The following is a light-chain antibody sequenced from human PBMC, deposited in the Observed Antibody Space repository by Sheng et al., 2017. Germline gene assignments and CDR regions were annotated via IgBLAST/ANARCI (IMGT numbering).Light chain of an antibody. CDR3: QQINTYPYT. CDR2: AAS. CDR1: QGISSF. J-gene: IGKJ2*01. V-gene: IGKV1-9*01. Sequence: DTQLTQSPSFLSASVGDRVTISCRASQGISSFLAWYQQKVGRAPKLLIYAASTLQSGVPSRFSGSGSGTDFALTISSLQPEDVATYYCQQINTYPYTFGQGTKLEIK.